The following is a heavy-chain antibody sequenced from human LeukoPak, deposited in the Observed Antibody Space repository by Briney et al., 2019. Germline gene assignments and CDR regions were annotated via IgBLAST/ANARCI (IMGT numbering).Heavy chain of an antibody. Sequence: GGSLRLSCAASGFTFSSSAMSWVRQAPGKGLEWVSAISNNGGYTYYADSVQGRFTISRDNSKNTLYLQMNSLRAEDTAVYYCARAPITMGGAFDIWGQGTMVTVSS. CDR2: ISNNGGYT. CDR3: ARAPITMGGAFDI. D-gene: IGHD3-10*01. CDR1: GFTFSSSA. V-gene: IGHV3-23*01. J-gene: IGHJ3*02.